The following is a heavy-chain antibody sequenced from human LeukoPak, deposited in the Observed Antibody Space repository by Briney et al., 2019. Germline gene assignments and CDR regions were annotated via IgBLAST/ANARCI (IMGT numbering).Heavy chain of an antibody. CDR1: GGSISSYY. CDR3: ARAPITGGLFDWFDP. Sequence: SETLSLTCTVSGGSISSYYWSWIQQPPGKGLEWIGYIYYSGSTNYNPSLKSRVTISVDTSKNQFSLKLSSVTAADTAVYYCARAPITGGLFDWFDPWGQGTLVTVSS. V-gene: IGHV4-59*01. D-gene: IGHD2-15*01. CDR2: IYYSGST. J-gene: IGHJ5*02.